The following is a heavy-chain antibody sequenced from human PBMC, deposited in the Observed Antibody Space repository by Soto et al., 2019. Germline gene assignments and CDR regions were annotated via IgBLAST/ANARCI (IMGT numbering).Heavy chain of an antibody. CDR3: ARDPLGDLLGFGDAFDI. V-gene: IGHV3-23*01. D-gene: IGHD3-10*01. CDR2: ISGSGGST. Sequence: PGGSLRLSYAASGFTFSSYAMSWVRQAPGKGLEWVSAISGSGGSTYYADSVKGRFTISRDNAKNSLYLQMNSLRGDDTAVYYCARDPLGDLLGFGDAFDIWGQGTMVTVSS. J-gene: IGHJ3*02. CDR1: GFTFSSYA.